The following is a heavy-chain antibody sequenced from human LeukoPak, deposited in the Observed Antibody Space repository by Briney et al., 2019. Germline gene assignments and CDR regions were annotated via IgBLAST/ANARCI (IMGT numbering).Heavy chain of an antibody. D-gene: IGHD3-10*01. V-gene: IGHV1-2*02. CDR2: INPNSDGT. CDR3: ARSPLYFYGSGAYAVGELLSRVDAIDI. CDR1: GYTFIEYY. Sequence: GASVKVSCTASGYTFIEYYIHWVRQAPGQGLEWMGWINPNSDGTNYAQKFQGRVTMTRDTSISTAYMELSRLRSDDTAVYYCARSPLYFYGSGAYAVGELLSRVDAIDIWGQGTMVTVSS. J-gene: IGHJ3*02.